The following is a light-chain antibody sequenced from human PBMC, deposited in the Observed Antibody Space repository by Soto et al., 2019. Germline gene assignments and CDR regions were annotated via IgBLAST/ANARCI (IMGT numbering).Light chain of an antibody. CDR1: SSDVGAYNY. CDR3: NSYTTTSTVV. Sequence: QSALTQPASVSGSPGQSITISCTGTSSDVGAYNYVSWYQQHPDKAPKLMIYGVSNRPSGIPNRFSGSKSGNTASLTISGLQAEDEADYYCNSYTTTSTVVFGGGTQLTVL. J-gene: IGLJ3*02. V-gene: IGLV2-14*01. CDR2: GVS.